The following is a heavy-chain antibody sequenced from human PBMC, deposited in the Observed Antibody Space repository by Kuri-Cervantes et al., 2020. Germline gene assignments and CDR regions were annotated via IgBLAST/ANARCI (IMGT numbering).Heavy chain of an antibody. CDR2: IKEDESEI. J-gene: IGHJ3*02. CDR1: GFTLNRYT. CDR3: ARVRDCSGGNCFNDAFDI. V-gene: IGHV3-7*05. Sequence: GESLKISCVVSGFTLNRYTMNWVRQVPGKGLEWLANIKEDESEINYVDSVKGRFTISRDILKNSVYLQMNSLRAEDTALYNCARVRDCSGGNCFNDAFDIWGQGTMVTVSS. D-gene: IGHD2-15*01.